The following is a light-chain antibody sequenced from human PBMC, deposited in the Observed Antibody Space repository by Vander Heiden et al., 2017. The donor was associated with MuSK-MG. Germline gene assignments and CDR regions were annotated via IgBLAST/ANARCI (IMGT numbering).Light chain of an antibody. Sequence: DIVMTQSPDSLAVSPGERATINCKSSQSVLYNSDNKNYLIWYQQKPGQPPKALIYWASTRESGVPDRFSGSGSGTDFTLTISSLQAEDVAVYYCQQYYSSPYTFGQGTKLEIK. CDR1: QSVLYNSDNKNY. CDR2: WAS. V-gene: IGKV4-1*01. J-gene: IGKJ2*01. CDR3: QQYYSSPYT.